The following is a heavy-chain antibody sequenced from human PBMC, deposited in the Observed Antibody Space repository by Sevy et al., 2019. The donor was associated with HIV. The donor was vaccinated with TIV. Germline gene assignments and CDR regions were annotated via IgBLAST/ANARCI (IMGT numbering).Heavy chain of an antibody. CDR3: ATWWAYCSSTIGYVVYNCFDP. V-gene: IGHV3-7*03. J-gene: IGHJ5*02. D-gene: IGHD2-2*01. CDR2: IKQDGSEK. Sequence: GGSLRLSCAASGFTFSNYWMSWVRQAPGKGLEWVANIKQDGSEKYYVDSVKGRFTISRDNANNSPYLPLNRLRTGDTALDYCATWWAYCSSTIGYVVYNCFDPWGQGTLVTVSS. CDR1: GFTFSNYW.